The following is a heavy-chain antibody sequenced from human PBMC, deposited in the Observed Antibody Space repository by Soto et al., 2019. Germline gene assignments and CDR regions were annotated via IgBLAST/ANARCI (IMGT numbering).Heavy chain of an antibody. CDR2: IYHSGST. J-gene: IGHJ2*01. V-gene: IGHV4-30-2*01. D-gene: IGHD4-17*01. Sequence: QLQLQESGSVLVKPSQTLSLTCAVSGGSISSGGYSWSRIRQPPGKGLEWIGYIYHSGSTYYNPALKSLVTISVDRSMNQFSLKLSSVTAADTAVYYCASVFSTVTTNWYFDLWGRGTLVTVSS. CDR1: GGSISSGGYS. CDR3: ASVFSTVTTNWYFDL.